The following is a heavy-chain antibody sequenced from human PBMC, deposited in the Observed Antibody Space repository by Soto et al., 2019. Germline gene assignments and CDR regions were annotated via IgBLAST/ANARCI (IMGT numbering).Heavy chain of an antibody. J-gene: IGHJ4*02. CDR1: GGSISSYY. D-gene: IGHD5-12*01. Sequence: SETLSLTCTVSGGSISSYYWSWIRQPPGKGLEWIGYIYYSGSTNYNPSLKSRVTISVDTSKNQFSLKLSSVTAADTAVYYCARLNSIVATIPEYYFDYWGQGTLVTVSS. CDR3: ARLNSIVATIPEYYFDY. CDR2: IYYSGST. V-gene: IGHV4-59*08.